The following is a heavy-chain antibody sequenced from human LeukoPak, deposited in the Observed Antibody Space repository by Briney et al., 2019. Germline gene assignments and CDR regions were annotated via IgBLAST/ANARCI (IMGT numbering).Heavy chain of an antibody. CDR3: ARSVSCSGGSCYYNWFDP. Sequence: PSQTLSLTCTVSGGSISSGGYYWSWIRQHPGKGLEWIGYIYYSGSTYYNPSLKSRVTISVDTSKNQSSLKLSSVTAADTAVYYCARSVSCSGGSCYYNWFDPWGQGTLVTVSS. J-gene: IGHJ5*02. D-gene: IGHD2-15*01. CDR2: IYYSGST. V-gene: IGHV4-31*03. CDR1: GGSISSGGYY.